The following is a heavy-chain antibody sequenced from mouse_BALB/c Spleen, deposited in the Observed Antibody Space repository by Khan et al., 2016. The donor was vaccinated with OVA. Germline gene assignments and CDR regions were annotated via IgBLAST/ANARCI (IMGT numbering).Heavy chain of an antibody. V-gene: IGHV1-7*01. CDR3: ARDRIDY. Sequence: QVQLQQSGAELAKPGASVKMSCKASGYTFTTYWMPWVKQRPGQGLEWIGYINPTSDYTDYNEKFKDKATLSADKSSSTAYMQLSSLTSEDSAVYYCARDRIDYWGQGTTLTVSS. CDR2: INPTSDYT. J-gene: IGHJ2*01. CDR1: GYTFTTYW.